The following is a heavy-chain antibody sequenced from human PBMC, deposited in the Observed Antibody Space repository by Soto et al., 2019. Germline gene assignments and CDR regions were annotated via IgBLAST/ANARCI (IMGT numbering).Heavy chain of an antibody. Sequence: NPGGSLRLSCAASRFAFKTYGMSWVRQAPAKGLEWVSSISARGDYTHYADSVKGRFSISRDNARNSLHLQMTSLRAEDTAVYYCARDLDAWTYLNPHDSWGQGTMVTVYS. D-gene: IGHD1-7*01. CDR3: ARDLDAWTYLNPHDS. J-gene: IGHJ4*02. CDR1: RFAFKTYG. V-gene: IGHV3-21*01. CDR2: ISARGDYT.